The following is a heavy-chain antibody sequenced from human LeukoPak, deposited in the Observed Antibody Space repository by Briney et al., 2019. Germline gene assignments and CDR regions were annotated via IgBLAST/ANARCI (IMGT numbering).Heavy chain of an antibody. V-gene: IGHV3-7*01. D-gene: IGHD3-22*01. CDR3: ARAHIGYNMIVVATIYYYYYMDV. Sequence: GGSLRLSCAASGFTFSSYWMSWVRQAPGKGLEWVANIKQDGSEKYYADSVKGRFTISRDNSKNTLYLQMNSLRAEDTAVYYCARAHIGYNMIVVATIYYYYYMDVWGKGTTVTVSS. CDR1: GFTFSSYW. CDR2: IKQDGSEK. J-gene: IGHJ6*03.